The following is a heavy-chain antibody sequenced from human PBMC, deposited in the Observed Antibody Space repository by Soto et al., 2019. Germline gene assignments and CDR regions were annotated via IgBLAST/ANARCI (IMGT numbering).Heavy chain of an antibody. V-gene: IGHV4-38-2*01. CDR3: ARPHYGDYNWYFDL. Sequence: PSETLSLTCAVSGYSISSGYYWGWIRQPPGKGLEWIGSIYHSGSTYYNPSLKSRVTISVDTTKNQFSLKLSSVTAADTAVYYCARPHYGDYNWYFDLWGRGPLVTVSS. J-gene: IGHJ2*01. D-gene: IGHD4-17*01. CDR2: IYHSGST. CDR1: GYSISSGYY.